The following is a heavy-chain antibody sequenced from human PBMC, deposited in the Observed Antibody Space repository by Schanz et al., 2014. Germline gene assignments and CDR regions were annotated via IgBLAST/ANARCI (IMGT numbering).Heavy chain of an antibody. V-gene: IGHV3-53*01. CDR1: GFTVNTNY. CDR3: ARDGGRDGYNLAFDV. CDR2: MYINSGST. D-gene: IGHD5-12*01. J-gene: IGHJ3*01. Sequence: QLVESGGGLIQPGGSLRLSCAVSGFTVNTNYMSWVRQAPGKGLEWISSMYINSGSTQYADSVKGRFIISRDSSKNTLFLQMNSLRAEDTAVYFCARDGGRDGYNLAFDVWGQGTLVTVSS.